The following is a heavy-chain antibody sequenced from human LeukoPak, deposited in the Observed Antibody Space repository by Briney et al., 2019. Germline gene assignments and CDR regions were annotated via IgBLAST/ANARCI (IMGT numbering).Heavy chain of an antibody. CDR1: GYTFTSYA. J-gene: IGHJ6*02. Sequence: ASVKVSCKASGYTFTSYAMHWVRQAPGQSLEWMGWINAGNGNTKYSQKFQGRVTITRDTSASTAYMELSSLRSEDTAVYYCARGYYSSCWYSWYYYYGMDVWGQGTTVTVSS. V-gene: IGHV1-3*01. D-gene: IGHD6-13*01. CDR3: ARGYYSSCWYSWYYYYGMDV. CDR2: INAGNGNT.